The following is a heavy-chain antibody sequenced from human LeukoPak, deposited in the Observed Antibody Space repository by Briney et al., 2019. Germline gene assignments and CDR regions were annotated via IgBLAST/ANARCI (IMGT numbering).Heavy chain of an antibody. J-gene: IGHJ4*02. CDR3: AKDRIGYYYDSSGYLVDY. D-gene: IGHD3-22*01. Sequence: GGSLRLSCAVSGFTFSNYVMNWVRQAPGKGLEWVSGIGGSGGSTYYADSVRGRFTISRDNSRNTLYLQMNSLRVEDTAVYYCAKDRIGYYYDSSGYLVDYWGQGTLVTVSS. CDR2: IGGSGGST. V-gene: IGHV3-23*01. CDR1: GFTFSNYV.